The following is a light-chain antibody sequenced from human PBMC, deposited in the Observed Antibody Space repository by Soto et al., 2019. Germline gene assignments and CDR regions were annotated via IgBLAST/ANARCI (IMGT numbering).Light chain of an antibody. CDR2: GAS. CDR3: QQTYTTPRT. CDR1: QSVRSK. V-gene: IGKV3-15*01. Sequence: EIVMTQSPATLSVSPGERATLSCRASQSVRSKLAWYQQKPGQAPRLLIYGASTRATGIPVRFSSSGSGTEFTLTISSLQSEDFATYYCQQTYTTPRTFGQGTKVDIK. J-gene: IGKJ1*01.